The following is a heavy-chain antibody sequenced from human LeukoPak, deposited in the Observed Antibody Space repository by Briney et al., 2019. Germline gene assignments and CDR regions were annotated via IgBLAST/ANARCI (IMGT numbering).Heavy chain of an antibody. CDR1: GDSISSGGYS. V-gene: IGHV4-30-2*01. CDR2: ISQSGNI. J-gene: IGHJ5*02. D-gene: IGHD3-22*01. CDR3: ARSPLAFYDSSGYPRVWFDP. Sequence: SETLSLTCTVSGDSISSGGYSWSWIRQPPGKGLEWIGYIYHIGYISQSGNIYQNPSLKSRVTISLDTSRNQFSLKLSSVTAADTAVYYCARSPLAFYDSSGYPRVWFDPWGQGSLVTVSS.